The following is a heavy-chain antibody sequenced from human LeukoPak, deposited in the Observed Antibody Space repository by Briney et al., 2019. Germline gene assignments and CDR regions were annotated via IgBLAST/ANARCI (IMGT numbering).Heavy chain of an antibody. CDR1: GNYW. J-gene: IGHJ4*02. CDR2: INSDGSWT. D-gene: IGHD2/OR15-2a*01. V-gene: IGHV3-74*01. Sequence: PGGSLRLSCAASGNYWIHWVRQVPGKGLVWVSHINSDGSWTSYADSVKGRFTISKDNAKNTVYLQMNSLRAEDTAVYYCVSFYETYRGRGTLVTVSS. CDR3: VSFYETY.